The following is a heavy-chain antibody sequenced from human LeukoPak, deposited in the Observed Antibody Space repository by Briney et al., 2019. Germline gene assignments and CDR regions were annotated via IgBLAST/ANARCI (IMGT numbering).Heavy chain of an antibody. J-gene: IGHJ5*02. CDR1: GFTFSSYS. CDR3: ARERYQAGWFDP. CDR2: ISSSSSYI. Sequence: PGGSLRPSCAASGFTFSSYSMNWVRQAPGKGLEWVSSISSSSSYIYYADSVKGRFTISRDNAKNSLYLQMNSLRAEDTAVYYCARERYQAGWFDPWGQGTLVTVSS. V-gene: IGHV3-21*01. D-gene: IGHD2-2*01.